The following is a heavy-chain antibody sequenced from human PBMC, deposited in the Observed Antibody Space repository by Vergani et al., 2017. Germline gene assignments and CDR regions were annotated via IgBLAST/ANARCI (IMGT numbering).Heavy chain of an antibody. CDR2: VSGSSATP. CDR3: ANEGSANRIRGWLDH. D-gene: IGHD3-10*01. CDR1: GFSFPGYA. V-gene: IGHV3-23*01. J-gene: IGHJ4*02. Sequence: EVQLLESGGGLVQPGGSLRLSCEASGFSFPGYAMSWVRQAPGKWLEWVSSVSGSSATPYYADSVKGRFIISRDNSKNTLHLQMNSLRADDTAVYYCANEGSANRIRGWLDHWGQGALVTVSS.